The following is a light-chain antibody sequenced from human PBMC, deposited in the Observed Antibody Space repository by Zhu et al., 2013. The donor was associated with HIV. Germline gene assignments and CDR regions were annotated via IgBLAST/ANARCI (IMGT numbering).Light chain of an antibody. V-gene: IGLV2-14*01. CDR1: SSDVGGYNY. Sequence: SALTQPASVSGSPGQSITISCTGTSSDVGGYNYVSWYQQHPGKAPKLMIYEVSNRPSGVSNRFSGSKSGNTASLTISGLQAEDEADYYCSSYTSSSTLVFGGGTKLDRP. J-gene: IGLJ2*01. CDR3: SSYTSSSTLV. CDR2: EVS.